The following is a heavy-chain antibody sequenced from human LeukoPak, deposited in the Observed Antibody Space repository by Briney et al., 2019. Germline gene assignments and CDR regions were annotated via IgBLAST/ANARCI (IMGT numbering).Heavy chain of an antibody. CDR3: ARHDSGSYYGWFDP. V-gene: IGHV4-38-2*02. CDR2: IYHIGST. J-gene: IGHJ5*02. D-gene: IGHD1-26*01. Sequence: SETLSLTCTVSGYSISSGYYWGWIRQPPGKGLEWIGTIYHIGSTYYNPSLKSRVTISGDTSKNQFSLKLSSVTAADTAVYFCARHDSGSYYGWFDPWGQGTLVTVSS. CDR1: GYSISSGYY.